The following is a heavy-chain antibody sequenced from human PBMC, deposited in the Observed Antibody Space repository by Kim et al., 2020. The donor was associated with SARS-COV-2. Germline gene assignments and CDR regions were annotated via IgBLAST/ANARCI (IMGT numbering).Heavy chain of an antibody. J-gene: IGHJ4*02. V-gene: IGHV3-21*01. D-gene: IGHD2-15*01. Sequence: GGSLRLSCAASGFAFSSFNIHWVRQAPGKGLEWVSSISTSSYRFYADSVKGRFTISRDNAQNLLYLQMNSLRAEDTAIYYCASEDCSDSTCYYWGQGALVTVPS. CDR3: ASEDCSDSTCYY. CDR1: GFAFSSFN. CDR2: ISTSSYR.